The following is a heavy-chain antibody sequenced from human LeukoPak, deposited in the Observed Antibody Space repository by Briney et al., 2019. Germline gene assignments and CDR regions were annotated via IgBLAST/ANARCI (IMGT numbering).Heavy chain of an antibody. CDR2: IYTSGGT. D-gene: IGHD3-10*01. V-gene: IGHV4-4*07. Sequence: SETLSLTCTVSGGSISSYYWSWIRQPAGKGLEWIGRIYTSGGTNYNPSLKSRVTMSVDTSKNQFSLKLSSVTAADTAVYYCARHHSHYYGSGRYYNDYYYMDVWGKGTTVIVSS. CDR1: GGSISSYY. J-gene: IGHJ6*03. CDR3: ARHHSHYYGSGRYYNDYYYMDV.